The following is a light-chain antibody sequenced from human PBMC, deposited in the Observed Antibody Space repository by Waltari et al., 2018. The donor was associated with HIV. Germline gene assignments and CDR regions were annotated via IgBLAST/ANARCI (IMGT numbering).Light chain of an antibody. CDR1: QGIGTS. CDR2: TAS. J-gene: IGKJ2*01. V-gene: IGKV1-9*01. CDR3: QQLSNYPFT. Sequence: DIQLTQSPSFLSASIGDRVTITCRASQGIGTSLAWDQQKPGTAPNLLIYTASSLQRGVPSRFSGSGSGTEFTLTINNLQPEDFATYYCQQLSNYPFTFGQGTKLAIK.